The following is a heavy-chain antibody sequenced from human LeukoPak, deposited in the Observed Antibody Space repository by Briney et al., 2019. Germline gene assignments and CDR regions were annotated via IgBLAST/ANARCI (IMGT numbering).Heavy chain of an antibody. CDR3: ARDPTVKQWLAVDY. CDR2: IWYDGSNK. CDR1: GFTFSDYW. J-gene: IGHJ4*02. Sequence: GGSLRLSCAASGFTFSDYWIHWVRQAPGKGLEWVAVIWYDGSNKYYADSVKGRFTISRDNSKNTLYLQMNSLRAEDTAVYYCARDPTVKQWLAVDYWGQGTLVTVSS. D-gene: IGHD6-19*01. V-gene: IGHV3-33*08.